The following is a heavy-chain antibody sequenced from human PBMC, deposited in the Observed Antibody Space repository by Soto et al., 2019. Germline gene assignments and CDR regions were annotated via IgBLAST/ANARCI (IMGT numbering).Heavy chain of an antibody. D-gene: IGHD1-1*01. CDR1: GGTFSSYT. V-gene: IGHV1-69*04. Sequence: SVKVSCKASGGTFSSYTISWVRQAPGQGLEWMGRIIPILGIANYAQKFQGRVTITADKSTSTAYMELSSLRSEDTAVYYCARDRRVHNWNFDAFDIWGQGAMVTVSS. CDR2: IIPILGIA. CDR3: ARDRRVHNWNFDAFDI. J-gene: IGHJ3*02.